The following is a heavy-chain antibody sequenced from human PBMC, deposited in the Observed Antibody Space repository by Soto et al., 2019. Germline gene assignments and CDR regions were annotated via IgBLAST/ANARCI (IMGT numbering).Heavy chain of an antibody. CDR2: IKKDGSED. J-gene: IGHJ5*02. CDR1: GFTFSSYG. D-gene: IGHD3-16*01. V-gene: IGHV3-7*01. Sequence: GGSLRLSCAASGFTFSSYGMHWVRQTPGKGLEWVANIKKDGSEDYYVDSVKGRFTISRDNAKNSLYLQMNSLRADDTGLYYCAIDYGAWGQGTLVTVS. CDR3: AIDYGA.